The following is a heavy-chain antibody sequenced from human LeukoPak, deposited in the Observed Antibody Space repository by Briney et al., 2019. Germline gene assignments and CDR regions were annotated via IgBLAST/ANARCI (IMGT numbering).Heavy chain of an antibody. Sequence: SVKVSCKASGGTFSSYAISWVRQAPGQGLEWMGGIIPIFGTANYAQNFQGRVTVTRDTSTTTVHMELSGLRSGDTAVYYCARDQEGFDYWGQGTLVTVSS. CDR2: IIPIFGTA. V-gene: IGHV1-69*05. CDR1: GGTFSSYA. CDR3: ARDQEGFDY. J-gene: IGHJ4*02.